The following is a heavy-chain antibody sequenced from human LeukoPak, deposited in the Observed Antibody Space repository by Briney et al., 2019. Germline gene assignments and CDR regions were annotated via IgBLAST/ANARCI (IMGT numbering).Heavy chain of an antibody. CDR2: IYHSGST. J-gene: IGHJ2*01. V-gene: IGHV4-38-2*02. D-gene: IGHD6-19*01. CDR1: GYSISSGYY. CDR3: ARVIRGGHSGYSSGWYRAWYFDL. Sequence: SETLSLTCTVSGYSISSGYYWGWIRQPPGKGLEWIGSIYHSGSTYYNPSLKSRVTISVDTSKNQFSLKLSSVTAADTAVYYCARVIRGGHSGYSSGWYRAWYFDLWGRGTLVTVSS.